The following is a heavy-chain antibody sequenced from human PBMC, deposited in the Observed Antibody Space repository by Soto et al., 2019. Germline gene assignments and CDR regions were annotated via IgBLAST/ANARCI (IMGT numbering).Heavy chain of an antibody. Sequence: SETLSLTCSVSGGSIDTYYWTWFRQAPGRGLECIGNIYYSGTTNYNPSLKSRVTISVDLSKNQFSLRLSSVTTSDTALYYCARTTAVPNTLRSRYFFDYWGQGTLVTVSS. J-gene: IGHJ4*02. CDR2: IYYSGTT. CDR1: GGSIDTYY. V-gene: IGHV4-59*13. D-gene: IGHD4-17*01. CDR3: ARTTAVPNTLRSRYFFDY.